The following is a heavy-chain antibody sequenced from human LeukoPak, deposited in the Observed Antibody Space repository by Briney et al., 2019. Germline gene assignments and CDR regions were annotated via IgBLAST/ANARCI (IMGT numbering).Heavy chain of an antibody. CDR3: ARAPNRDGYNSFAFDI. J-gene: IGHJ3*02. D-gene: IGHD5-24*01. V-gene: IGHV4-31*03. Sequence: PSETLSLTCTVSGGSISSGGYYWSWIRQHPGKGLEWIGNIYYSGSTYYNPSLKSRVTISVDTSKNQLSLKLSSVTAADTAVYYCARAPNRDGYNSFAFDIWGQGTMVTVSS. CDR1: GGSISSGGYY. CDR2: IYYSGST.